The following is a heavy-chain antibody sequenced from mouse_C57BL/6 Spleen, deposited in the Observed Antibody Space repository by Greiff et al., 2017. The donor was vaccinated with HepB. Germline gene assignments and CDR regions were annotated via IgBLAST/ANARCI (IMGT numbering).Heavy chain of an antibody. J-gene: IGHJ2*01. CDR3: ARSPHYDYDEGFDY. D-gene: IGHD2-4*01. CDR2: INPNNGGT. V-gene: IGHV1-18*01. Sequence: EVKLQESGPELVKPGASVKIPCKASGYTFTDYNMDWVKQSHGKSLEWIGDINPNNGGTIYNQKFKGKATLTVDKSSSTAYMELRSLTSEDTAVYYCARSPHYDYDEGFDYWGQGTTLTVSS. CDR1: GYTFTDYN.